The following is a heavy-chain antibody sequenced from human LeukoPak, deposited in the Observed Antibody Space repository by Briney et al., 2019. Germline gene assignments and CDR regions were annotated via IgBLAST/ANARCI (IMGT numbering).Heavy chain of an antibody. Sequence: PSETLSFTCTVSSGSISTSNYYWGWVRQPPGKALEWIGNIFYSGSTYYSPSLKSRVTISLDTSRNQFSLKLSSVTAADTAVYYCARAGPVTGTDAFDIWGQGTMVTVSS. CDR2: IFYSGST. CDR1: SGSISTSNYY. D-gene: IGHD2-21*02. V-gene: IGHV4-39*07. CDR3: ARAGPVTGTDAFDI. J-gene: IGHJ3*02.